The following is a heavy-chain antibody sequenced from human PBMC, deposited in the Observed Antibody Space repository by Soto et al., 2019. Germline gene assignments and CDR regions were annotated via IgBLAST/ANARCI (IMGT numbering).Heavy chain of an antibody. CDR1: GGSISSYY. J-gene: IGHJ5*02. D-gene: IGHD2-15*01. Sequence: SETLSLTCTVSGGSISSYYWSWIRQPPGRGLEWIGYIYYSGSTNYNPSLKSRVTISVDTSKNQFSLKLSSVTAADTAVYYCARDHRGYCSGGSCLNWFDPWGQGTLVTVSS. CDR3: ARDHRGYCSGGSCLNWFDP. CDR2: IYYSGST. V-gene: IGHV4-59*01.